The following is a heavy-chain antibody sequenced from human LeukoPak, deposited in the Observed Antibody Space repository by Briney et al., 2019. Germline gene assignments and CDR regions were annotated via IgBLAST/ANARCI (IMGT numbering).Heavy chain of an antibody. V-gene: IGHV4-4*07. CDR2: IYTSGTI. J-gene: IGHJ5*02. D-gene: IGHD3-10*01. Sequence: SETLSLTCTVSGGSISSYYWSWIRQPAGTALEWIGRIYTSGTITYNPSLKSRVTMSVDTSKNQFSLKLSSVTAADTAVYYCARDSGTTGEVKFDPWGQGTLITVSS. CDR1: GGSISSYY. CDR3: ARDSGTTGEVKFDP.